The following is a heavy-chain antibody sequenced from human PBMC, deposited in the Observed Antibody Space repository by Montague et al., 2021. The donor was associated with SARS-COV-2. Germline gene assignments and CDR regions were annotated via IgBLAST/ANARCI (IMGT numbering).Heavy chain of an antibody. V-gene: IGHV4-34*01. CDR2: IHHGGST. J-gene: IGHJ6*03. CDR1: GGSFSTYS. Sequence: SETLSLTCAVHGGSFSTYSWNWIRQPPGKGLEWIGEIHHGGSTNYNPSLKSRVTISADTSKNQFSLKLTPVAAADTAVYYCARLGDGVVPSPILGVGPYYSYYYMDVWGKGTTATVSS. D-gene: IGHD3-10*01. CDR3: ARLGDGVVPSPILGVGPYYSYYYMDV.